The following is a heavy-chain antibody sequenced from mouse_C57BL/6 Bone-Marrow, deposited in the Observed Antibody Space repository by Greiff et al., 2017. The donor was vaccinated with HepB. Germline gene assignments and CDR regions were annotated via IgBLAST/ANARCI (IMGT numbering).Heavy chain of an antibody. CDR2: ISDGGSYT. Sequence: EVQLVESGGGLVKPGGSLKLSCAASGFTFSSYAMSWVRQTPEKRLEWVATISDGGSYTYYPDNVKGRFTISRDNAKNNLYLQMSHLKSEDTAMYYCARGAYYSNYGYFDYWGQGTTLTVSS. V-gene: IGHV5-4*01. CDR3: ARGAYYSNYGYFDY. D-gene: IGHD2-5*01. CDR1: GFTFSSYA. J-gene: IGHJ2*01.